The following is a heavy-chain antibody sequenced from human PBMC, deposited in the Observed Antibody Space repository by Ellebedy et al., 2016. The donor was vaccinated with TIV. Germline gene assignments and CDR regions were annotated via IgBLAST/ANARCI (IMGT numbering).Heavy chain of an antibody. D-gene: IGHD2-2*01. Sequence: GESLKISCAASGFAFDSSWMAWVRQTPEKGLEWVANLDQDGRQKDYVDSVRGRFTISRDNAQNLLFLQMNNLRLEDTAVYYCAREPYHGALDYWGQGTLVAASS. CDR3: AREPYHGALDY. CDR2: LDQDGRQK. CDR1: GFAFDSSW. J-gene: IGHJ4*02. V-gene: IGHV3-7*01.